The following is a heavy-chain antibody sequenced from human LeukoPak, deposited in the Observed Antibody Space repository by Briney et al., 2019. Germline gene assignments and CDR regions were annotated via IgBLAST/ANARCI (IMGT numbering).Heavy chain of an antibody. Sequence: ASVKVSCKASGYTFTSYYMHWVRQAPGQGLEWMGLINPSGGSTSYAQKFQGRVTMTRDTSTSTVYMELSSLRSEDTAVYYCARELYGSGSKGGIDYWGQGTLVTVSS. CDR1: GYTFTSYY. V-gene: IGHV1-46*01. CDR3: ARELYGSGSKGGIDY. D-gene: IGHD3-10*01. J-gene: IGHJ4*02. CDR2: INPSGGST.